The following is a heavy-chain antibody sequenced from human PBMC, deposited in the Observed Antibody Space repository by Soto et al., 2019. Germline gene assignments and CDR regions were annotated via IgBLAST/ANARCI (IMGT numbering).Heavy chain of an antibody. V-gene: IGHV3-30*18. CDR1: GFTFSSYG. J-gene: IGHJ4*02. CDR2: IAYDGSYE. CDR3: AKVGGYSNSYYDY. D-gene: IGHD6-13*01. Sequence: GGSLRLSCAASGFTFSSYGMHWVRQAQDKGQEKVAVIAYDGSYEYYAESVKGRFTISRDNSRNTMSLQMNSLRAEDTAVYFCAKVGGYSNSYYDYWGQGTQVTVSS.